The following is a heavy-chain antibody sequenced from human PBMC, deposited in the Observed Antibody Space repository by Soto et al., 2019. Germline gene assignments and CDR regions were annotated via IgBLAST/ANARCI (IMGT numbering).Heavy chain of an antibody. CDR1: GFTFSSYS. CDR2: ISSSSSYI. V-gene: IGHV3-21*01. Sequence: GGSLRLSCAASGFTFSSYSMNWVRQAPGKGLEWVSSISSSSSYIYYADSVKGRFTISRDNAKNSLYLQMNSLIAADTAAYYCARDSSSWYGYNWFDPWGQGTLVTVSS. D-gene: IGHD6-13*01. CDR3: ARDSSSWYGYNWFDP. J-gene: IGHJ5*02.